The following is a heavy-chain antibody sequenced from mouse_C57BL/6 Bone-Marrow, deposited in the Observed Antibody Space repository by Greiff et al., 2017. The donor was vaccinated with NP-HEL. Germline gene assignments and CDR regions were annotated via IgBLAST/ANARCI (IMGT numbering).Heavy chain of an antibody. D-gene: IGHD1-1*01. CDR2: IYPRSGNT. V-gene: IGHV1-81*01. CDR1: GYTFTSYG. J-gene: IGHJ4*01. Sequence: VQLQQSGAELARPGASVKLSCKASGYTFTSYGISWVKQRTGQGLEWIGEIYPRSGNTYYNEKFKGKATLTADKSSSTAYMELRSLTSEDSAVYFCARYINSVGPYAMDYWGQGTSVTVSS. CDR3: ARYINSVGPYAMDY.